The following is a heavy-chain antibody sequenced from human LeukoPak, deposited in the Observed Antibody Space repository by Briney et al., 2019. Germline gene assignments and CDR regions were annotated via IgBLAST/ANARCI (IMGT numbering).Heavy chain of an antibody. J-gene: IGHJ6*04. V-gene: IGHV7-4-1*01. CDR1: GYTFTSYA. Sequence: GASVKVSCKASGYTFTSYAMNWVRQAPGQGLEWMGWINTNTGNPTYAQGFTGRFVFSLDTSVSTAYLQICSLKAEDTAVYYCAREGVLYYGDYYYYSMDVWGKGATVTVSS. CDR2: INTNTGNP. D-gene: IGHD2-8*01. CDR3: AREGVLYYGDYYYYSMDV.